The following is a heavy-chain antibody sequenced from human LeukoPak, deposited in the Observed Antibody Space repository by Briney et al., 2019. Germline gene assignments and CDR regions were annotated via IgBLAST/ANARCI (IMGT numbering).Heavy chain of an antibody. J-gene: IGHJ4*01. CDR1: GFTFSSYS. Sequence: GGSLRLSCAASGFTFSSYSVNWVRQAPGKGREWVSYISTGSQTIYYADSVKGRFTISRDNAKNSLYLQMNSLRAEDTAVYYCARDRSYSHFDYWGQGTLVTVSS. V-gene: IGHV3-48*01. D-gene: IGHD2-15*01. CDR2: ISTGSQTI. CDR3: ARDRSYSHFDY.